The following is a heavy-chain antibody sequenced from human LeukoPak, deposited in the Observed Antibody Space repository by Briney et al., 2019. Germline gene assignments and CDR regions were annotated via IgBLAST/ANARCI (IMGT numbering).Heavy chain of an antibody. J-gene: IGHJ4*02. CDR3: ARRRFAITMVRGVIRGGSLDY. D-gene: IGHD3-10*01. V-gene: IGHV4-4*07. CDR1: GSSISSYY. CDR2: IYTSGST. Sequence: PSETLSLTCTVSGSSISSYYWSWIRQPAGKGLEWIGRIYTSGSTNYNPSLKSRVTISVDTSKNQFSLKLSSVTAADTAVYYCARRRFAITMVRGVIRGGSLDYWGQGTLVTVSS.